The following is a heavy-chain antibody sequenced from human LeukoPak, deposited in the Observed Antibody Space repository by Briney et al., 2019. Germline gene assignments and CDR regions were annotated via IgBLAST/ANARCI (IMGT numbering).Heavy chain of an antibody. CDR2: ISYDGSNK. CDR1: GFTFSSYA. CDR3: ARTGITMIVEPSYYFDY. V-gene: IGHV3-30*14. Sequence: GRSLRLSCAASGFTFSSYAMHWVRQAPGKGLEWVAVISYDGSNKYYADSVKGRFTISRDNSKNTLYLQMNSLRAEDTAVYYCARTGITMIVEPSYYFDYWGQGTLVTVSS. J-gene: IGHJ4*02. D-gene: IGHD3-22*01.